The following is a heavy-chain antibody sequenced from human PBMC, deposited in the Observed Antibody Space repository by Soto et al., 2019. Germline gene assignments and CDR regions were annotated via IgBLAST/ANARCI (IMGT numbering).Heavy chain of an antibody. J-gene: IGHJ4*02. Sequence: QVQLVQSGAEVKKPGSSVKVSCKASGGTFSSYAISWVRQAPGQGLEWMGGIIPIFGTANYAQKIQGRVTITADESTSTAYMELSSLRSEDTAVYYCARPSSLNYYDSSGYQIDYWGQGTLVTVSS. D-gene: IGHD3-22*01. CDR1: GGTFSSYA. V-gene: IGHV1-69*12. CDR3: ARPSSLNYYDSSGYQIDY. CDR2: IIPIFGTA.